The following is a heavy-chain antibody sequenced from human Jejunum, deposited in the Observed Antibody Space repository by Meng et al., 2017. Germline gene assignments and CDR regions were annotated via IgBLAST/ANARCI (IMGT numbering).Heavy chain of an antibody. CDR1: GYTFTNYS. V-gene: IGHV1-8*01. Sequence: QVQVVHAGGGGKMPGASVKVSCEASGYTFTNYSIHWVRQANGQGLEWMGWMSPNSGNTGYAQKFQGRVTMTRSTSISTAYMELSSLRFEDTAVYYCAREYSSYPDYWGQGTLVTVSS. D-gene: IGHD6-6*01. J-gene: IGHJ4*02. CDR3: AREYSSYPDY. CDR2: MSPNSGNT.